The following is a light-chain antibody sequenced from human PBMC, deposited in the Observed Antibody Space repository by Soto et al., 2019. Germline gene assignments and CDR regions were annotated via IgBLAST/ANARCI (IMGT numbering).Light chain of an antibody. CDR1: QSVSSSY. V-gene: IGKV3-20*01. J-gene: IGKJ1*01. Sequence: SQSVSSSYLAWYQQKPGQAPRLLIFGASIRATDIPDRFTGSGSGTDFTLTISRLEPEDFAVYYCQQYGSSSWTFGQGTKVDIK. CDR3: QQYGSSSWT. CDR2: GAS.